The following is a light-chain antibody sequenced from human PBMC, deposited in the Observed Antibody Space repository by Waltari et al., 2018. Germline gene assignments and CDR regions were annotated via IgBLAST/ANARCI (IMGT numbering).Light chain of an antibody. CDR2: KTS. CDR3: KHYDAYSAT. CDR1: QTMDRR. V-gene: IGKV1-5*03. J-gene: IGKJ4*02. Sequence: DIQLTQSPSTLSVSVVDSVTITCRASQTMDRRLAWYQQKPGKVPKLPIYKTSILERGVPSRFSGGGSGTEFTLTIASLQPGDFATYYCKHYDAYSATFGRGTNLEIK.